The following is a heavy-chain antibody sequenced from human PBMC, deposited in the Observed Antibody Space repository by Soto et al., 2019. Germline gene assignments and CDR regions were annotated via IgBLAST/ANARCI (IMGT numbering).Heavy chain of an antibody. CDR2: IYHRGAT. CDR3: VRYEYGGSGDGDGQ. D-gene: IGHD1-26*01. J-gene: IGHJ1*01. V-gene: IGHV4-38-2*02. CDR1: GYSINRGYY. Sequence: SETLSLTCSVSGYSINRGYYWGWIRQAPGKGLEWIGSIYHRGATYYTPSFKTRATISLDTSKNQFTLRLTSVTAADTGVYLCVRYEYGGSGDGDGQWGEGSVVTV.